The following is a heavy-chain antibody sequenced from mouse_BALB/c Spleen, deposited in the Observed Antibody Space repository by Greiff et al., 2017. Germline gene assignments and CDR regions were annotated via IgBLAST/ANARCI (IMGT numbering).Heavy chain of an antibody. CDR1: GFSLTSYD. V-gene: IGHV2-9-2*01. Sequence: VKVVESGPGLVAPSQSLSITCTVSGFSLTSYDISWIRQPPGKGLEWLGVIWTGGGTNYNSAFMSRLSISKDNSKSQVFLKMNSLQTDDTAIYYCVRSDYWGQGTTLTVSS. CDR3: VRSDY. CDR2: IWTGGGT. J-gene: IGHJ2*01.